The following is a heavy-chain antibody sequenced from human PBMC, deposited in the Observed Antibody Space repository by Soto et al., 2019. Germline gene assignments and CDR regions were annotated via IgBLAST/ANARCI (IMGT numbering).Heavy chain of an antibody. CDR3: ATTQWLVTDDNWLDP. D-gene: IGHD6-19*01. CDR2: ISGSGGST. J-gene: IGHJ5*02. Sequence: EVQLLESGGGLVQPGGSLRLSCAASGFTFSSYAMSWVRQAPGKGLEWVSAISGSGGSTYYADSVKGRFTISRDNSKNTRDLQMNSLRAEDTAVYYCATTQWLVTDDNWLDPWGQGTLVTVSS. CDR1: GFTFSSYA. V-gene: IGHV3-23*01.